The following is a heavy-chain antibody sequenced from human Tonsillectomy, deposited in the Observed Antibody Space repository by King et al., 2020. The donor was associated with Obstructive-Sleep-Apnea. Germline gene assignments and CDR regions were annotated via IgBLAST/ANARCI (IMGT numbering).Heavy chain of an antibody. Sequence: VQLVESGGGVVQPGRSLRLSCAASGFTFSSYAMHWVRQAPGKGLEWVAVISYDGSNKYYADSVKGRFTISRDNSKNPLYLQMNSLRAEDTAVYYCAGSWAYGSGYNWFDPWGQGTLVTVSS. D-gene: IGHD3-10*01. CDR1: GFTFSSYA. CDR2: ISYDGSNK. CDR3: AGSWAYGSGYNWFDP. J-gene: IGHJ5*02. V-gene: IGHV3-30*04.